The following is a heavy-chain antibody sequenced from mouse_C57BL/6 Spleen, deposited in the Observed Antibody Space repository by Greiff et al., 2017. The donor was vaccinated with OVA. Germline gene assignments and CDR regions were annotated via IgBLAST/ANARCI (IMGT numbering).Heavy chain of an antibody. CDR2: ISSGSSTS. J-gene: IGHJ2*01. CDR1: GFTFSDYG. CDR3: ARHGYDDYFDY. Sequence: DVKLQESGGGLVKPGGSLKLSCAASGFTFSDYGMHWVRQAPEKGLEWVAYISSGSSTSYYADTVKGRFTISRDNAKNTLFLQMTSLRSEDTAMYYCARHGYDDYFDYWGQGTTLTVSS. V-gene: IGHV5-17*01. D-gene: IGHD2-2*01.